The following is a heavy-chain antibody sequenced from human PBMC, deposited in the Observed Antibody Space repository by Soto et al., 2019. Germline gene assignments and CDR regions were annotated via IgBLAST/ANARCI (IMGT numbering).Heavy chain of an antibody. D-gene: IGHD3-10*01. CDR3: ARVIKXVRGVIGSYYYYYGMDV. V-gene: IGHV4-61*01. Sequence: PSETLSLTCGVSGVSVSSGYYCWSWVRQPPGKGLEYIGYIYESERTDYNPSLKSRVTISTDTSKNQFSLKLRSVTAADTAVYYCARVIKXVRGVIGSYYYYYGMDVWGQGTTVTVSS. CDR1: GVSVSSGYYC. J-gene: IGHJ6*02. CDR2: IYESERT.